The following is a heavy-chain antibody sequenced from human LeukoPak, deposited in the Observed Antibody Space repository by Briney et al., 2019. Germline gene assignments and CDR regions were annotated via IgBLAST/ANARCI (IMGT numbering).Heavy chain of an antibody. V-gene: IGHV3-53*01. J-gene: IGHJ4*02. CDR3: ARRAGAYSHPYDY. CDR1: GFTVSSNS. Sequence: GGSLRLSCTVSGFTVSSNSMSWVRQAPGKGLEWVSFIYSDNAHYSDSVKGRFTISRDNSKNTLYLQMNSLRAEDTAVYYCARRAGAYSHPYDYWGQGTLVTVSS. D-gene: IGHD4/OR15-4a*01. CDR2: IYSDNA.